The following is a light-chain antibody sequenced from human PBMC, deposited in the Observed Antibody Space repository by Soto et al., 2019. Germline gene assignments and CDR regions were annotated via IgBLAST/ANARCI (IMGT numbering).Light chain of an antibody. J-gene: IGLJ3*02. CDR1: SSNIGNNY. CDR3: GTWDSSLSAGV. Sequence: QSVLTQPPSVFAAPGQTVTISCSGSSSNIGNNYVSWYQQLPGTAPKLLIYDNNKRPSGIPDRFSGSKSGTSATLGITGLQTGDEADYYCGTWDSSLSAGVFGGGTKLTV. V-gene: IGLV1-51*01. CDR2: DNN.